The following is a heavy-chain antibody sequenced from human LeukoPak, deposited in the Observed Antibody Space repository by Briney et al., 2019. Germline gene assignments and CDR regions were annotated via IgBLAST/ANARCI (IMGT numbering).Heavy chain of an antibody. Sequence: PSETLSLTCAVSGGSISSGGYSWSWIRQPPGKGLEWIGYIYYSGSTNYNPSLKSRVTISVDTSKNQFSLKLSSVTAADTAVYYCASSYYDSSGYLDPNFDYWGQGTLVTVSS. J-gene: IGHJ4*02. V-gene: IGHV4-61*08. CDR2: IYYSGST. CDR3: ASSYYDSSGYLDPNFDY. CDR1: GGSISSGGYS. D-gene: IGHD3-22*01.